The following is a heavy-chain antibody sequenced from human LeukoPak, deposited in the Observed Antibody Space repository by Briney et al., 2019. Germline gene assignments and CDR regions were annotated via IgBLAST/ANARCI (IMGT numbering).Heavy chain of an antibody. D-gene: IGHD5-18*01. CDR1: AFTFSNYA. Sequence: GGSLRLSCAASAFTFSNYAMNWVRQAPGKGLEWVANIKKDGSEKYYVDSVKGRFTISRDNAKTSLYLQMNSLRAEDTAVYYCARDLSGVTGYTYGRGIDYWGQGTLVTVSS. CDR2: IKKDGSEK. CDR3: ARDLSGVTGYTYGRGIDY. V-gene: IGHV3-7*01. J-gene: IGHJ4*02.